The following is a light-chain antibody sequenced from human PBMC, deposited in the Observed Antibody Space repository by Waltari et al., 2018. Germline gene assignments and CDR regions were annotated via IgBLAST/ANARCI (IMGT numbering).Light chain of an antibody. CDR3: QQYNRWPPIT. Sequence: EVVMTQSPATLSVFPGESATPSCRASQPVSSNLAWYQPRPGQAPRLLIFDASTRAPSVPARFSGSGSGTEFTLTIRSLQSEDSAVYYCQQYNRWPPITFGQGTRLEIK. V-gene: IGKV3-15*01. CDR1: QPVSSN. J-gene: IGKJ5*01. CDR2: DAS.